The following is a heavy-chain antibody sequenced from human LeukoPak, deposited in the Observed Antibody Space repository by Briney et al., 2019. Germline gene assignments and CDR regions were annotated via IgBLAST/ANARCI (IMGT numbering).Heavy chain of an antibody. CDR2: INPNSGGT. V-gene: IGHV1-2*04. J-gene: IGHJ6*02. Sequence: ASVKVSCKASGYTFTGYYMHWVRQAPGQGLEWMGWINPNSGGTNYAQKFQGWVTMTRDTSISTAYMELSRLRSDDTAVYCCARDGGSENYYYYGMDVWGQGTTVTVSS. CDR3: ARDGGSENYYYYGMDV. CDR1: GYTFTGYY. D-gene: IGHD3-16*01.